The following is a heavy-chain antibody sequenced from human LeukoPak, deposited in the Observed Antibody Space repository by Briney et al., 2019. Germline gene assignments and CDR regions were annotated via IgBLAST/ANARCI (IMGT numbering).Heavy chain of an antibody. CDR1: GVSISSSSYY. J-gene: IGHJ5*02. CDR3: ARVDFWKKENWFDP. CDR2: IYYSGST. Sequence: SETLSLTCTVSGVSISSSSYYWGWIRQPPGKGLEWIGSIYYSGSTYYNPSLKSRVTISVDTSKNQFSLKLSSVTAADTAVYYCARVDFWKKENWFDPWGQGTLVTVSS. D-gene: IGHD3-3*01. V-gene: IGHV4-39*01.